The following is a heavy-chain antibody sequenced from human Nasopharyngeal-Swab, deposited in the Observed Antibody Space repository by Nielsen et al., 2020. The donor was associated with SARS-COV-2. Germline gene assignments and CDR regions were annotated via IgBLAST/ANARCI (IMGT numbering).Heavy chain of an antibody. Sequence: WVRQAPGQGLEWMGGIIPIFGTANYAQKFQGRVTITADESTSTAYMELSSLRSEDTAVYYCVRDNCSSTSCHQNYYYYYGMDVWGQGTTVTVSS. CDR3: VRDNCSSTSCHQNYYYYYGMDV. J-gene: IGHJ6*02. CDR2: IIPIFGTA. D-gene: IGHD2-2*01. V-gene: IGHV1-69*01.